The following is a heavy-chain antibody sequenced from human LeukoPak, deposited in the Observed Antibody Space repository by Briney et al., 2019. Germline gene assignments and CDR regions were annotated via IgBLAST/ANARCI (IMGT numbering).Heavy chain of an antibody. Sequence: PGGSLRLSCAASGFTFDDYGMSWVRQAPGKGLEWVSGINWNGGSTGYADSVKGRFTISRDNAKNSLYLQMNSLRAKDTALYYCARVVSQLLYDYYYYYMDVWGKGTTVTVSS. J-gene: IGHJ6*03. D-gene: IGHD2-2*02. CDR1: GFTFDDYG. CDR3: ARVVSQLLYDYYYYYMDV. V-gene: IGHV3-20*04. CDR2: INWNGGST.